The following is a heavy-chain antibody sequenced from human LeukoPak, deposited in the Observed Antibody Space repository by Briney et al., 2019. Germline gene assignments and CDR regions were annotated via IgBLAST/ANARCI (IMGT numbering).Heavy chain of an antibody. Sequence: SETLSLTCTVSDGSISSSSYYWGWIRQPPGKGLEWIGSMYYSGSTYYNPSLKSRVTISVDTSKNQFSRMLSSVPVADTAVHYCARHEYYHDSIGNEWRASAFDNWGQGTLVTVSS. D-gene: IGHD3-22*01. V-gene: IGHV4-39*01. CDR3: ARHEYYHDSIGNEWRASAFDN. CDR2: MYYSGST. CDR1: DGSISSSSYY. J-gene: IGHJ4*02.